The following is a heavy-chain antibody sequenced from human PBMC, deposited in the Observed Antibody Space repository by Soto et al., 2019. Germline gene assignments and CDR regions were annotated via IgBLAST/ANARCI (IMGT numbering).Heavy chain of an antibody. CDR1: GFTFSSYA. D-gene: IGHD6-6*01. CDR3: ARTNYSSYVKGGLDV. J-gene: IGHJ6*02. Sequence: EVQLLESGGGLVQPGGSLRLACAASGFTFSSYAMSWVRQAPGKGLEWVSAISGTVGSTYYADSVKGRFTISRDKSKNTLKLQMNSLRAEDTAVYYCARTNYSSYVKGGLDVWGQGTTVTVSS. V-gene: IGHV3-23*01. CDR2: ISGTVGST.